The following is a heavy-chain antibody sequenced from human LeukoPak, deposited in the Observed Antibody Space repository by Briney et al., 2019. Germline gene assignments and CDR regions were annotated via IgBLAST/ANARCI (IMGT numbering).Heavy chain of an antibody. CDR1: GGSFSGYY. CDR3: ARGGSIAARPANWFDP. Sequence: PSETLSLTCAVYGGSFSGYYWSWIRQPPGKGLEWIGEINHSGSTNYNPSLKSRVTISVGTSKNQFSLKLSSVTAADTAVYYCARGGSIAARPANWFDPWGQGTLVTVSS. D-gene: IGHD6-6*01. J-gene: IGHJ5*02. V-gene: IGHV4-34*01. CDR2: INHSGST.